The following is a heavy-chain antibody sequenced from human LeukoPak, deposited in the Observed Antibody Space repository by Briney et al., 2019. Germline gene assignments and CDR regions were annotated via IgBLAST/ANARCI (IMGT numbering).Heavy chain of an antibody. Sequence: GGSLRLSCAASGFTFSSYAMSWVRQAPGKGLEWVSAISGSESSTYYADSVRGRFTISRDNSKNTLCLQMNSLRSEDTAVYYCAKVPTSFYTASWGFDNWGQGTLVTVSS. V-gene: IGHV3-23*01. CDR1: GFTFSSYA. CDR3: AKVPTSFYTASWGFDN. CDR2: ISGSESST. D-gene: IGHD5-18*01. J-gene: IGHJ4*02.